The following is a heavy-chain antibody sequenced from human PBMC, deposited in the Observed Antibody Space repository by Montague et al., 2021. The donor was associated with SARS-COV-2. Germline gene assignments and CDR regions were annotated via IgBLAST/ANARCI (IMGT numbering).Heavy chain of an antibody. CDR1: GFSLSTSGMY. CDR3: ARTHYYDSSGYHDALDI. Sequence: PALVKPTQTLTLTCTFSGFSLSTSGMYVSWIRQPPGKALEWLARXXWDDDKYYSTSLKTRLTISKDTSKNQVVLTMTNMDPVDTATYYCARTHYYDSSGYHDALDIWGQGTMVTVSS. V-gene: IGHV2-70*11. J-gene: IGHJ3*02. D-gene: IGHD3-22*01. CDR2: XXWDDDK.